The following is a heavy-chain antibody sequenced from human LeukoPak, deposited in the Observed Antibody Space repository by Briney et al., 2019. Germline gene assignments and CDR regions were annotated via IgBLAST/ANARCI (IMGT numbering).Heavy chain of an antibody. Sequence: GGSLRLSCAASGFTFSDYYMSWIRQAPGKGLEWVSYISSSGSTIYYADSVKGRFTISRDNAKNSLYLQMNSLRAEDTAVYYCAKDFPTTGWYFDYWGQGTLVTVSS. CDR3: AKDFPTTGWYFDY. D-gene: IGHD6-19*01. CDR2: ISSSGSTI. V-gene: IGHV3-11*01. CDR1: GFTFSDYY. J-gene: IGHJ4*02.